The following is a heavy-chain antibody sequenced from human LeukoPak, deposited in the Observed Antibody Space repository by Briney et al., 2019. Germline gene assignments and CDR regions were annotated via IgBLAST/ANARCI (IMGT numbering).Heavy chain of an antibody. CDR3: ATPKGINGLDWFDP. Sequence: SVKVSCKASGGTFSSYAISWVRQAPGQGLEWMGGIIPIFGTANYAQKFQGRVTIAADESTSTAYMELSSLRSEDAAVYYCATPKGINGLDWFDPWGQGTLVTVSS. J-gene: IGHJ5*02. CDR2: IIPIFGTA. CDR1: GGTFSSYA. V-gene: IGHV1-69*13. D-gene: IGHD1-14*01.